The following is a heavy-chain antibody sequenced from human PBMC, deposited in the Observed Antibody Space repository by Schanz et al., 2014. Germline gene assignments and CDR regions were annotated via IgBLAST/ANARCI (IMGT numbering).Heavy chain of an antibody. CDR1: GFTFSDHY. CDR2: VNYIGST. D-gene: IGHD3-10*01. J-gene: IGHJ4*02. V-gene: IGHV4-59*11. Sequence: VQLLESGGGLVQPGGSLRLSCAASGFTFSDHYMDWVRQAPGKGLEWIGYVNYIGSTKYNPSLESRVTISADTSKKQFSLKMTSVTTADTAVYYCASTHWFGSGTTIVDYWGQGTLVTVSS. CDR3: ASTHWFGSGTTIVDY.